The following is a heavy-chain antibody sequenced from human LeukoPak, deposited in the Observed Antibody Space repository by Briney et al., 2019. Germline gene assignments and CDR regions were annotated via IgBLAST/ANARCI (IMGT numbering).Heavy chain of an antibody. D-gene: IGHD3-22*01. CDR2: IRRKAHGGTT. J-gene: IGHJ4*02. CDR3: TRVTYYYDNSGYFHFDS. V-gene: IGHV3-49*04. CDR1: GFTFGDYA. Sequence: PGRSLRLSCTTSGFTFGDYAMSWVRQAPGKGLEWVSLIRRKAHGGTTEYAASVKGRFSSSRDDSKSIAYLQMNSLKTEDTAVYFCTRVTYYYDNSGYFHFDSWGQGSLVTVSS.